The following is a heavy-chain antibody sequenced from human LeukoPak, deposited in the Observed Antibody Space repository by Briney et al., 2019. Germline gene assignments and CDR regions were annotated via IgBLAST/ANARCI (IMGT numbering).Heavy chain of an antibody. V-gene: IGHV4-4*02. CDR2: IYHSGST. D-gene: IGHD3-22*01. Sequence: SGTLSLTCAVSGGSISSSNWWSWVRQPPGKGLEWIGEIYHSGSTNYNPSLKSRVTISVDKSKNQFSLKLSSVTAADTAVYYCASGSSGYYPAEYFQHWGQGTLVTVSS. CDR1: GGSISSSNW. CDR3: ASGSSGYYPAEYFQH. J-gene: IGHJ1*01.